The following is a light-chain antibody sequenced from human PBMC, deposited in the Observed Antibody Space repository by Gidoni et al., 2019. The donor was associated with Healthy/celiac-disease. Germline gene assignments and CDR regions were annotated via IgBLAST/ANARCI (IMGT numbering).Light chain of an antibody. CDR1: QSLVYSDGNTY. CDR2: KVS. V-gene: IGKV2-30*01. Sequence: DVVMTQSPLSLPVTLGQTASIACRSRQSLVYSDGNTYLNWFQQRPGQSPRRLIYKVSNRDPGVPDRFSGSGSGTDFTLKISRVEAEDVGVYYCMQGTHWPPAFGPGTKVDIK. J-gene: IGKJ3*01. CDR3: MQGTHWPPA.